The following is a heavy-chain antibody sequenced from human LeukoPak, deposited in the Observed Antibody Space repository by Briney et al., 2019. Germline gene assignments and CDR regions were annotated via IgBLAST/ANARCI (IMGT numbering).Heavy chain of an antibody. J-gene: IGHJ6*02. CDR2: IYYIGGT. CDR1: GDSIRSYY. Sequence: SETLSLTCTVAGDSIRSYYWSWIRQPPGKGLEWIGNIYYIGGTNYNPSLKSRVTILIDTSKNQFSLKLSSVTAADTAVYYCARDCALPYYDFWSGCGGNYYGMDVWGQGTTVTVSS. V-gene: IGHV4-59*01. CDR3: ARDCALPYYDFWSGCGGNYYGMDV. D-gene: IGHD3-3*01.